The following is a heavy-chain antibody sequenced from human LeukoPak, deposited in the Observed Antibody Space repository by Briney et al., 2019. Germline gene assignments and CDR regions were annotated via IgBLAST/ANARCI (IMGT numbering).Heavy chain of an antibody. J-gene: IGHJ4*02. V-gene: IGHV5-51*01. D-gene: IGHD2-21*01. CDR3: ARSWAPSLKTPIWY. CDR1: GYSFTSYW. Sequence: GESLKISCKGSGYSFTSYWIGWVRQMPGKGLEWMGIIYPGDSETRYSPSFQGQVTISADKSISTAYMELSRLRSDDTAVYYCARSWAPSLKTPIWYWGQGTLVTVSS. CDR2: IYPGDSET.